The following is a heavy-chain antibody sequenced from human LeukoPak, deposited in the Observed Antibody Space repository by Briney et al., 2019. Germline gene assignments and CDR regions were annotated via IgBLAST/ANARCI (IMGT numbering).Heavy chain of an antibody. CDR3: ARFGAAAAPGYYYMDV. CDR2: ISSSSSYI. CDR1: GFTFSSYS. D-gene: IGHD6-13*01. J-gene: IGHJ6*03. Sequence: GGSLRLSCAASGFTFSSYSMNWVRQAPGKGLEWVSSISSSSSYIYYADSVKDRFTISRDNAKNSLYLQMNSLRAEDTAVYYCARFGAAAAPGYYYMDVWGKGTTVTVSS. V-gene: IGHV3-21*01.